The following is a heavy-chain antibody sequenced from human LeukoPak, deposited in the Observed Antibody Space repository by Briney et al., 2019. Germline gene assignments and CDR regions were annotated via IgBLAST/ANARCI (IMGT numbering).Heavy chain of an antibody. CDR1: GFTFSSYG. D-gene: IGHD1-26*01. CDR3: AKDPVGATAPVN. V-gene: IGHV3-30*02. CDR2: IRYDGSNK. J-gene: IGHJ4*02. Sequence: PGGSLRLSCAASGFTFSSYGMHWVRQAPGKGLEWVAFIRYDGSNKYYADSVEGRFTIPRDNSKNTLYLQMNSLRAEDTAVYYCAKDPVGATAPVNWGQGTLVTVSS.